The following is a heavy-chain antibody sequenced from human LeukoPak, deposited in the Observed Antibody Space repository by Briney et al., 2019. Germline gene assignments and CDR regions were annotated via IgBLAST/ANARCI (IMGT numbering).Heavy chain of an antibody. J-gene: IGHJ6*03. V-gene: IGHV1-69*05. Sequence: SVKFSCKASGGTFSSYAISWVRQAPGQGLEWMGGIIPIFGTANYAKKFQGRVTITTDESTSTAYMELSSLRSEDTAVYYCASPLFRPSAPGYYYSMDVWGKGTTVTVSS. CDR1: GGTFSSYA. D-gene: IGHD3-10*01. CDR2: IIPIFGTA. CDR3: ASPLFRPSAPGYYYSMDV.